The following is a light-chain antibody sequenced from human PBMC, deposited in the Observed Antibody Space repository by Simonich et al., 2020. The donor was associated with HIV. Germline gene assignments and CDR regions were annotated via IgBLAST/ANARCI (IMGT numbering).Light chain of an antibody. CDR2: KKN. Sequence: QSVLTQPPSTSGTPGQRVTISCSGSSSNIEHNDVNWYQQIPGTAPKLLIYKKNQRPSGVPDRFSGSKSGTSASLAISGLQSEDETDYYCAAWDDSLNGLVFGGGTKLTVL. CDR1: SSNIEHND. CDR3: AAWDDSLNGLV. V-gene: IGLV1-44*01. J-gene: IGLJ2*01.